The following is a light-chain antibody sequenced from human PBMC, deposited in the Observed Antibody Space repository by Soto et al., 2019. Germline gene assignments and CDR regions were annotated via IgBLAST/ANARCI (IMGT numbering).Light chain of an antibody. Sequence: IVMAQSPATPCVSPGGGGTPSCRASQSISRNLAWYQQKPGQAPRLLIYGTSTRATGIPARFSGSGSGTEFTLTISSLQSEDFAFYYCQQYDNWPRTCGQGTKVDIK. J-gene: IGKJ1*01. V-gene: IGKV3-15*01. CDR2: GTS. CDR3: QQYDNWPRT. CDR1: QSISRN.